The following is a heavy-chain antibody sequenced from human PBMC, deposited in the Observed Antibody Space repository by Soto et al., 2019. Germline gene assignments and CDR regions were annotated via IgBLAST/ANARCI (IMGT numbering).Heavy chain of an antibody. CDR3: AKNYFFDT. CDR1: GFTFSSYA. D-gene: IGHD3-10*01. Sequence: EVKLLDSGGDLVQPGGSLSLSCAASGFTFSSYAMSWVRQAPGKGLEWVSSISVGEETYYADSVRGRFIISRDNSKDTLVLQINRLRSEDTAVYYCAKNYFFDTWGQGTLVTVS. CDR2: ISVGEET. J-gene: IGHJ4*02. V-gene: IGHV3-23*01.